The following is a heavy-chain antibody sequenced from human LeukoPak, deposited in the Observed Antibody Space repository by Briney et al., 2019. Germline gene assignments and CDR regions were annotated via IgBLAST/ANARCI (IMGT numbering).Heavy chain of an antibody. J-gene: IGHJ4*02. Sequence: GSLVPSWAAACIPVNCNFQRWGRQAPREGVGWVAVIYSGGDTYYADSVKGRFTISRDDSKNTLYLQMNSLRAEDTAVYYCARARGSYYGYYFDYWGQGTLVIVSS. CDR3: ARARGSYYGYYFDY. CDR2: IYSGGDT. D-gene: IGHD1-26*01. CDR1: CIPVNCNF. V-gene: IGHV3-66*01.